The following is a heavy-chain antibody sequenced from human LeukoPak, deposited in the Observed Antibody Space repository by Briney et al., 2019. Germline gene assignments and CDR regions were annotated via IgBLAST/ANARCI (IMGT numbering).Heavy chain of an antibody. Sequence: PGGSLRLSCAASGFTFSSYTMNWVRQAPGKGLEWVSSISSSSSYIYYADSVKGRFTISRDSAKNSLYLQMNSLRAEDTAVYYCARGGNWNYEGDTFDIWGQGTMVTVSS. CDR1: GFTFSSYT. CDR2: ISSSSSYI. D-gene: IGHD1-7*01. CDR3: ARGGNWNYEGDTFDI. J-gene: IGHJ3*02. V-gene: IGHV3-21*01.